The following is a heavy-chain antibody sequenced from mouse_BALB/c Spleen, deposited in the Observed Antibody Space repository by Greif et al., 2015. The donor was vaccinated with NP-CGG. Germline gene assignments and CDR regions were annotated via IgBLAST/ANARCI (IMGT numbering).Heavy chain of an antibody. Sequence: VESGGGLVKPGGSLKLSCAASGFTFSSYTMSWVRQTPEKRLEWVATISSGGGNTYYPDSVKGRFTISRDNAKNNLYLQMSSLRSEDTALYYCARSAGAYWGQGTLVTVSA. D-gene: IGHD1-2*01. CDR1: GFTFSSYT. CDR2: ISSGGGNT. CDR3: ARSAGAY. J-gene: IGHJ3*01. V-gene: IGHV5-9*03.